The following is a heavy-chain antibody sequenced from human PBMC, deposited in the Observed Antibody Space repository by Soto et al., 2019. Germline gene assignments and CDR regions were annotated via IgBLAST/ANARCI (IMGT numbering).Heavy chain of an antibody. V-gene: IGHV4-59*01. J-gene: IGHJ4*02. Sequence: SETLSLTCTVSRGCISNYFWTWIRQPPGRGLEWIGYISYSGTTNYNASLKSRVTISVDTSANQFSLRVRSVTAADTAVYYCARIRGFGEVSPYFAHWGQGALVTVSS. CDR1: RGCISNYF. CDR2: ISYSGTT. CDR3: ARIRGFGEVSPYFAH. D-gene: IGHD3-10*01.